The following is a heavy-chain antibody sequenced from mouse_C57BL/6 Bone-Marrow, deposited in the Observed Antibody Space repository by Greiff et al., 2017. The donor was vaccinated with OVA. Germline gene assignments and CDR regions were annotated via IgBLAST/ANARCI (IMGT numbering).Heavy chain of an antibody. CDR1: GYTFTSYG. V-gene: IGHV1-58*01. CDR2: IYIGNGYT. J-gene: IGHJ4*01. Sequence: EVQVVESGAELVRPGSSVKMSCKTSGYTFTSYGINWVKQRPGQGLEWIGYIYIGNGYTEYNEKVKGKATLTSDTSSSTAYMQLSSLTSEDSAIYFCASLITTVVAVDYAMDYWGQGTSVTVSS. CDR3: ASLITTVVAVDYAMDY. D-gene: IGHD1-1*01.